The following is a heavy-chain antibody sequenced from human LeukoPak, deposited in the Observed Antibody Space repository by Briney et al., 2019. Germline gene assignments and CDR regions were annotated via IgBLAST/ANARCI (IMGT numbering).Heavy chain of an antibody. Sequence: KAGGSLRLSCAASGFTFSNAWMSWVRQAPGKGLEWVGRIKSKTDGGTTDYAAPVKGRFTISRDDSKNTLYLQMNSLKTEDTAVYYCTTEGYYYDSSGYHLFDYWGQGTLVTVSS. CDR1: GFTFSNAW. V-gene: IGHV3-15*01. J-gene: IGHJ4*02. CDR3: TTEGYYYDSSGYHLFDY. D-gene: IGHD3-22*01. CDR2: IKSKTDGGTT.